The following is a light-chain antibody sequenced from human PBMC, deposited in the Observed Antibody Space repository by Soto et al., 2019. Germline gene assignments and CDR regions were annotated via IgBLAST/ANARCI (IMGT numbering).Light chain of an antibody. CDR1: QSVDSR. CDR3: QQYSKWPLA. CDR2: GAS. Sequence: EVVLTQSPATLSVSPGEGATLSCKASQSVDSRLAWYQQKPGQAPRLLIEGASSRGTDIPARFSGSGSGTEFTLAITSLQSEDVAVYECQQYSKWPLAFGGGTRVEIK. J-gene: IGKJ4*01. V-gene: IGKV3-15*01.